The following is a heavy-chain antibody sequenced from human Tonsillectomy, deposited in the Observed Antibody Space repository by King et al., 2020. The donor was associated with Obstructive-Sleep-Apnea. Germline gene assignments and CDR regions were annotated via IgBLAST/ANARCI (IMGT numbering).Heavy chain of an antibody. V-gene: IGHV1-69*01. Sequence: VQLVQSGAEVKKPGSSVKVSCKASGGTFSRYTISWVRQAPGQGLEWMGGIIPIFATANYAQKFQGRVTITADESTSTAYMGLSSLRSEDTAVYYLAGAGRAYYDSSGQTSFDYWGQGTLVTVSS. D-gene: IGHD3-22*01. CDR2: IIPIFATA. J-gene: IGHJ4*02. CDR3: AGAGRAYYDSSGQTSFDY. CDR1: GGTFSRYT.